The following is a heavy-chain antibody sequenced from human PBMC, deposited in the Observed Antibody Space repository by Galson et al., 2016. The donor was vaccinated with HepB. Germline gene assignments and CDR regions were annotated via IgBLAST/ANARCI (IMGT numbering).Heavy chain of an antibody. CDR1: GDIVSRDSAA. Sequence: CAISGDIVSRDSAAWNWIRQSPSRGLEWLGRTYYRSKWSNDYHLPVKSRIRIDADTSRNQFSLHLNSVTPEDTAVYYWARESSSWKHFLYDYGMDVWGQGTTVTVSS. CDR2: TYYRSKWSN. CDR3: ARESSSWKHFLYDYGMDV. J-gene: IGHJ6*02. D-gene: IGHD6-19*01. V-gene: IGHV6-1*01.